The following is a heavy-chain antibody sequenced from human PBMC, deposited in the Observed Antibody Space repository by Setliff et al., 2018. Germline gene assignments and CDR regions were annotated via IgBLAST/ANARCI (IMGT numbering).Heavy chain of an antibody. CDR2: ISTYNGNT. D-gene: IGHD4-4*01. V-gene: IGHV1-18*01. J-gene: IGHJ4*02. CDR3: ARVNSNYYLFDY. Sequence: ASVKVSCKASGYTFTSYGISWVRQAPGQGLEWMGWISTYNGNTNYAQKLQGRVTMTTDTYTSTGYMELRSLRSDDTAVYYCARVNSNYYLFDYWGQGTLVTVSS. CDR1: GYTFTSYG.